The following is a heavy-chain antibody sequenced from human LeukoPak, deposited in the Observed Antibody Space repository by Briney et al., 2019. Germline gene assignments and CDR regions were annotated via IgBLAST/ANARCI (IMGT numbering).Heavy chain of an antibody. CDR1: GGSISSSSHC. CDR3: ANSGWQDYYYYYMDV. J-gene: IGHJ6*03. Sequence: SETLSLTCTVSGGSISSSSHCWGWIRQPPGRGLEWIGYIYYSGSTNYNPSLKSRVTISVDTSKNQFSLKLSSVTAADTAVYYCANSGWQDYYYYYMDVWGKGTTVTVSS. CDR2: IYYSGST. V-gene: IGHV4-61*05. D-gene: IGHD6-19*01.